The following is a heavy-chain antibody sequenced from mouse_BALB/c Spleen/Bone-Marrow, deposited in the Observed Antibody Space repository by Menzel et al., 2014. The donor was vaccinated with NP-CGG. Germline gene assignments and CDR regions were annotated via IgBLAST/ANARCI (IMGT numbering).Heavy chain of an antibody. D-gene: IGHD1-1*01. CDR1: GYAFSRSW. J-gene: IGHJ3*01. CDR3: AGSTPLAY. CDR2: IYPGDDDT. V-gene: IGHV1-80*01. Sequence: QVQLKESGAELVRPGPSVKISCKASGYAFSRSWMNWVKHRPGQGLEWIGQIYPGDDDTYYSGKLKGRATLTADKSSGTAYMQLSSLTSEDSAVYFCAGSTPLAYWGLGTPGTVAA.